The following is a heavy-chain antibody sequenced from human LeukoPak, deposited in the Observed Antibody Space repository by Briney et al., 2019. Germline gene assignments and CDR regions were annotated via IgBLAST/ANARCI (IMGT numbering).Heavy chain of an antibody. CDR3: ARDRGDWTDY. V-gene: IGHV4-61*01. Sequence: SETLSLTCTVSGGSVSSSSNFWSWIRQPPGKGLEGVGYIYYSGSTNYNPSLKSRVTISVDTSKTQFSLTLSSVTAADTAVYYCARDRGDWTDYWGQGTLVTVTS. J-gene: IGHJ4*02. D-gene: IGHD2-21*02. CDR2: IYYSGST. CDR1: GGSVSSSSNF.